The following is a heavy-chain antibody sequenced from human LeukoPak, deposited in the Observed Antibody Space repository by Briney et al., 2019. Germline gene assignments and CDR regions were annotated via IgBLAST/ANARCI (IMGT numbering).Heavy chain of an antibody. Sequence: PGGSLRLSCSASGFTFDDYGMSWVCQAPGKGLEWVSGITWNGGSTGYADSVKGRFTISRDNAKNSLYLQMNSLGAEDTALYYCARGDANWGYYFDYWGQGTLVTVSS. CDR1: GFTFDDYG. CDR3: ARGDANWGYYFDY. D-gene: IGHD7-27*01. V-gene: IGHV3-20*04. CDR2: ITWNGGST. J-gene: IGHJ4*02.